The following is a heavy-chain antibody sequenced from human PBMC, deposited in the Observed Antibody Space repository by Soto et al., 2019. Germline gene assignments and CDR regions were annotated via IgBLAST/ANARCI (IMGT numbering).Heavy chain of an antibody. CDR2: ISAYNGNT. CDR3: ARDNIWAVAGTGNGGGFDY. D-gene: IGHD6-19*01. V-gene: IGHV1-18*04. Sequence: QVQLVQSGAEVKKPGASVKVSCKASGYTFTSYGISWVRQAPGQGLEWMGWISAYNGNTNYAQKLQGRVTMTTDTSTSTAYMELRSLGSDDTAVYYCARDNIWAVAGTGNGGGFDYWGQGTLVTVSS. J-gene: IGHJ4*02. CDR1: GYTFTSYG.